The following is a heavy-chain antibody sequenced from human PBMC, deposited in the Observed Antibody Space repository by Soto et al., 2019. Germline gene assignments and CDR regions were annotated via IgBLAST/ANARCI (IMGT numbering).Heavy chain of an antibody. J-gene: IGHJ4*02. CDR2: ISSSGNTI. V-gene: IGHV3-11*01. CDR1: GFTFSDYY. D-gene: IGHD3-3*01. CDR3: AGEYDFWSGLIDY. Sequence: VGSLRLSCAASGFTFSDYYMNWIRQAPGKGLEWVSYISSSGNTIYYADSVKGRFTISRDNAKNSLYLQMNSLRAEDTAVYYCAGEYDFWSGLIDYWGQGTLVTVSS.